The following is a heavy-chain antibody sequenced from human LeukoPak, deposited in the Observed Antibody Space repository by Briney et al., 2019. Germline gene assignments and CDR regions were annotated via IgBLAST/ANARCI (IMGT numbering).Heavy chain of an antibody. D-gene: IGHD3-10*01. CDR1: GGSISSSSYY. Sequence: SETLSLTCTVSGGSISSSSYYWGWIRQPPGTGLEWIGSIYYSGSTYYNSSLKSRVTISVDTSKNQSSLKLSSVTAADTAVYYCARVGRGYYGSGSYPNWYFDLWGRGTLVTVSS. V-gene: IGHV4-39*07. J-gene: IGHJ2*01. CDR2: IYYSGST. CDR3: ARVGRGYYGSGSYPNWYFDL.